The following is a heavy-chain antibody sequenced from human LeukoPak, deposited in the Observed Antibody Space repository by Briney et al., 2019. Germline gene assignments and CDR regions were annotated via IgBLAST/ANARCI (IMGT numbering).Heavy chain of an antibody. CDR2: IRYDGSNK. V-gene: IGHV3-30*02. CDR1: GFTFSSYA. D-gene: IGHD4-11*01. Sequence: QPGGSLRLSCAASGFTFSSYAMSWVRQAPGKGLEWVAFIRYDGSNKYYADSVKGRFTISRGNSKNTLYLQMNSLRAEDTAVYYCAQLTTGHYWGQGTLVTVSS. CDR3: AQLTTGHY. J-gene: IGHJ4*02.